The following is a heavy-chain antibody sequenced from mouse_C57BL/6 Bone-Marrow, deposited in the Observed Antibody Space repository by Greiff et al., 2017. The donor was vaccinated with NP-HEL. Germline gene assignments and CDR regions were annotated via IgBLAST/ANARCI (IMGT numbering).Heavy chain of an antibody. CDR2: IYPGDGDT. CDR1: GYAFSSSW. J-gene: IGHJ1*03. V-gene: IGHV1-82*01. CDR3: ASGGTTVADWYFDV. D-gene: IGHD1-1*01. Sequence: QVHVKQSGPELVKPGASVKISCKASGYAFSSSWMNWVKQRPGKGLEWIGRIYPGDGDTNYNGKFKGKATLTADKSSSTAYMQLSSLTSEDSAVYFCASGGTTVADWYFDVWGTGTTVTVSS.